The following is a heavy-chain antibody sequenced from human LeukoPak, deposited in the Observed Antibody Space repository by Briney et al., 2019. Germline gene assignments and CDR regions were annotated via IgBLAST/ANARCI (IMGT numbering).Heavy chain of an antibody. CDR3: ARDRRSRGQPTD. J-gene: IGHJ4*02. CDR2: IYYSGST. Sequence: PSETLSLTCTVSGGPISSYYWSWIRQPPGKGLEWIGYIYYSGSTNYNPSLKSRVTISIDTSKNQFYLKLSSVTAADTAVYYCARDRRSRGQPTDWGQGTLVTVSS. D-gene: IGHD3-10*01. V-gene: IGHV4-59*01. CDR1: GGPISSYY.